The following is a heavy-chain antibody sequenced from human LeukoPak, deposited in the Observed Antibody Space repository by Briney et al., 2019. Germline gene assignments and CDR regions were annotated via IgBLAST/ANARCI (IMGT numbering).Heavy chain of an antibody. CDR2: INPNSGGT. Sequence: GASVKVSCKASGYTFTSYGISWVRQAPGQGLEWMGWINPNSGGTNYAQKFQGRVTMTRDTSISTAYMELSRLRSDDTAVYYCARERITMVRGAKSNWFDPWGQGTLVTVSS. J-gene: IGHJ5*02. V-gene: IGHV1-2*02. CDR1: GYTFTSYG. CDR3: ARERITMVRGAKSNWFDP. D-gene: IGHD3-10*01.